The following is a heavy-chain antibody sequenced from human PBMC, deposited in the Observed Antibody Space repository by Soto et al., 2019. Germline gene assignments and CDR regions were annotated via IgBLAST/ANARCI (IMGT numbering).Heavy chain of an antibody. CDR1: GFTFSSYG. V-gene: IGHV3-30*03. J-gene: IGHJ4*02. CDR2: ISYDGSNK. D-gene: IGHD2-15*01. Sequence: PGGSLRLSCAASGFTFSSYGMHWVRQAPGKGLEWVAVISYDGSNKYYADSVKGRFTISRDNSKNTLYLQMNSLRAEDTAVYYCAASGGNSYYFDYWGQGTLVTVSS. CDR3: AASGGNSYYFDY.